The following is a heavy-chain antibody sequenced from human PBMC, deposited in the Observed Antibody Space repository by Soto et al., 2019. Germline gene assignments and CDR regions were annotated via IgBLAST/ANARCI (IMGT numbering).Heavy chain of an antibody. CDR3: VRDGTKTLRDWFDP. V-gene: IGHV4-4*07. CDR1: GASISGFY. D-gene: IGHD1-1*01. Sequence: AETLSLTCTVSGASISGFYWSWIRKSAGKGLEWIGRIYATGTTDYNPSLKSRVMMSVDTSKKQFSLKLRSVTAADTAVYYCVRDGTKTLRDWFDPWGQGMSVTVSS. J-gene: IGHJ5*02. CDR2: IYATGTT.